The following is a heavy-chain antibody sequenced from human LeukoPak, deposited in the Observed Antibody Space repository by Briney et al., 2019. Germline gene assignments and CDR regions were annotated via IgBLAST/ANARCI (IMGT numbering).Heavy chain of an antibody. V-gene: IGHV4-39*07. J-gene: IGHJ3*02. CDR2: IFYSGST. CDR3: ARIVKGQWRPRVADAFDI. D-gene: IGHD6-19*01. Sequence: SETLSLTCTVSSGSISTSNYYWGWVRQPPGKALEWIGNIFYSGSTYYSPSLKSRVTISVDTSKNQFSLKLSSVTAADTAVYYCARIVKGQWRPRVADAFDIWGQGTMVTVSS. CDR1: SGSISTSNYY.